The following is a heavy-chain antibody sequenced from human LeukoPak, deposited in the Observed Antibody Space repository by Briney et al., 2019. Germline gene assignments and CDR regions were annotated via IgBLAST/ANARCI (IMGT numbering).Heavy chain of an antibody. J-gene: IGHJ4*02. CDR1: GYTFTDYY. D-gene: IGHD3-3*01. Sequence: ASVKVSCKASGYTFTDYYMHWVRQAPGQGLEWMGWINPNSGGTNYAQKFQGRVTMTRDTSISTAYMELSRLTSDDTAVYYCARVPVGMYYDFWSGYRTFDYWGQGTLVTVSS. CDR3: ARVPVGMYYDFWSGYRTFDY. V-gene: IGHV1-2*02. CDR2: INPNSGGT.